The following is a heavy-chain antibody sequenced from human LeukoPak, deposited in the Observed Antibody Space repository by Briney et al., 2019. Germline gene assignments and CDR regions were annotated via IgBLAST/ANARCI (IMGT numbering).Heavy chain of an antibody. Sequence: GASVKVSCKASGYTFTRYYMHWVRQAPGQGLEWMGWINPKSGGTNYAQKFQGRVNMTRDTYISTAYMELSRLRSDDTAVYYCARDGELTGDKAFDYWGQGTLVTVSS. CDR1: GYTFTRYY. J-gene: IGHJ4*02. CDR2: INPKSGGT. V-gene: IGHV1-2*02. D-gene: IGHD7-27*01. CDR3: ARDGELTGDKAFDY.